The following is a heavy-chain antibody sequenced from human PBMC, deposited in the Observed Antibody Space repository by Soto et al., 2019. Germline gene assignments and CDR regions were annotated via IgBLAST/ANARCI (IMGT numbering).Heavy chain of an antibody. CDR3: ARERPDGARLDP. D-gene: IGHD6-6*01. V-gene: IGHV4-30-4*01. J-gene: IGHJ5*02. Sequence: QVQLQESGPGLVKPSQTLSLTCTVSGGSISSGDYYWSWIRQPPGKGLEWIGYIYHSGSTYYNPSRKSRVTISVNTSKNQSSLKLSPVTAADTAVDYCARERPDGARLDPWGQGTLVTVSS. CDR2: IYHSGST. CDR1: GGSISSGDYY.